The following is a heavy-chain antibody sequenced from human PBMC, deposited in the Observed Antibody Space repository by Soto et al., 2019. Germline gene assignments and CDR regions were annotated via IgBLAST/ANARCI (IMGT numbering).Heavy chain of an antibody. CDR2: ISYDGSNK. CDR3: ARGPQLRRLWSTSHWWYFDY. V-gene: IGHV3-30-3*01. D-gene: IGHD5-18*01. CDR1: GFTFSSYA. Sequence: QVQLVESGGGVVQPGRSLRLSCAASGFTFSSYAMHWVRQAPGKGLEWVAVISYDGSNKYYADSVKGRFTISRNNSKNTLYLQMNSLRAEDTAVYYCARGPQLRRLWSTSHWWYFDYWGQGTLVTVSS. J-gene: IGHJ4*02.